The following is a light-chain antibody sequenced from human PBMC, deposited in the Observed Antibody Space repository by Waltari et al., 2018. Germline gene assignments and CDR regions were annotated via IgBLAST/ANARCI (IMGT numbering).Light chain of an antibody. CDR1: QSVSSN. Sequence: EIVMTQSPATLSVSPWERATLSCRASQSVSSNLGWYQQKPGQAPRLLIYGASTRATGIPVRFSGSGSGTEFTLTISSLQSEDFAVYYCQQYNNWPRTFGQGTKVEVK. V-gene: IGKV3-15*01. J-gene: IGKJ1*01. CDR3: QQYNNWPRT. CDR2: GAS.